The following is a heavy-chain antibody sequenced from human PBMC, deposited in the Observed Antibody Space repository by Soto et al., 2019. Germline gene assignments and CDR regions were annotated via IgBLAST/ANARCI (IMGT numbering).Heavy chain of an antibody. Sequence: GGSLRLSCAASGFTFSSYAMNWVRQAPGKGLEWVSLISWDGGSTYYADSVKGRFTISRDNSKNSLYLQMNSLRTEDTALYYCAKDIARITIFGVVIPYYYYGMDVWGQGTTVTVSS. CDR1: GFTFSSYA. CDR2: ISWDGGST. CDR3: AKDIARITIFGVVIPYYYYGMDV. V-gene: IGHV3-43*02. J-gene: IGHJ6*02. D-gene: IGHD3-3*01.